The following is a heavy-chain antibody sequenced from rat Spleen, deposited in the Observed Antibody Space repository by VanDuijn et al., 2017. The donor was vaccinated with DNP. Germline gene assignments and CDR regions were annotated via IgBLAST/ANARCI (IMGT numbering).Heavy chain of an antibody. D-gene: IGHD1-5*01. V-gene: IGHV3-1*01. Sequence: EVQLQESGPGLVKPSQSLSLTCSVTGYSITSYYWGWIRKFPGNKMEWIGHISYSGSTTYNPSLKSRISITRDTSKNQFFLQLNSSTTEDTATYYCARLGTQGFTYWGQGTLVTVSS. CDR3: ARLGTQGFTY. CDR1: GYSITSYY. J-gene: IGHJ3*01. CDR2: ISYSGST.